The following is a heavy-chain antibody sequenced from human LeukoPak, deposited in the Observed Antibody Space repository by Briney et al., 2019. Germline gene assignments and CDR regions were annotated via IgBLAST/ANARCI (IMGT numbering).Heavy chain of an antibody. CDR2: TSGTTGDT. CDR3: ATKTPGNYPYDY. D-gene: IGHD3-22*01. J-gene: IGHJ4*02. V-gene: IGHV3-23*01. CDR1: GLTFSTSP. Sequence: GWSLRLSCAASGLTFSTSPMNWVRQAPGKGLVWVSTSGTTGDTYYADSVKGRFTISRDNSKNTLYLQMTSLRAEDTALYYCATKTPGNYPYDYWGQGTLVIVSP.